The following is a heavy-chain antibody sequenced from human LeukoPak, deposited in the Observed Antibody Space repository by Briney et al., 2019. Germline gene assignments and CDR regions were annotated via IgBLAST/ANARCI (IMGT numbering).Heavy chain of an antibody. D-gene: IGHD1-20*01. V-gene: IGHV4-39*01. J-gene: IGHJ4*02. CDR1: GGSISSSSYF. CDR3: ARRITGTTSDSFDY. CDR2: ISHSGST. Sequence: SETLSLTCTVFGGSISSSSYFWGWIRQPAGKGLEWIGSISHSGSTYYDPSLKSRITISVDTSKNQFSLKLSSVTAADTAVYYCARRITGTTSDSFDYWGQGILVTVSS.